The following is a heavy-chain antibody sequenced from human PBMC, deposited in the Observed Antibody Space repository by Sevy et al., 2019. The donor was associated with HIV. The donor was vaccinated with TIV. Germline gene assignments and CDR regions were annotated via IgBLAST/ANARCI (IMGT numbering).Heavy chain of an antibody. D-gene: IGHD4-17*01. CDR2: ISNTASSI. CDR3: ARDLPPSATTVPHFDY. CDR1: GFSFSSYE. J-gene: IGHJ4*02. V-gene: IGHV3-48*03. Sequence: GGSLRLSCAASGFSFSSYEMNWVRQAPGKGLEWVSYISNTASSISYSDSVMGRFTISRDNADNSLFLQMNNLRAEDTAVYYCARDLPPSATTVPHFDYWGQGTLVTVSS.